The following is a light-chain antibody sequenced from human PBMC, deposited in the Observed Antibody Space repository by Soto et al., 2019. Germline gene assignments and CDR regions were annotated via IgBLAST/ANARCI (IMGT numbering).Light chain of an antibody. V-gene: IGLV2-14*01. J-gene: IGLJ1*01. Sequence: QSALTQPASVSGSPGQSITISCTGTSSDVGGYNYVSWYQQHPGKAPKLMIYDVSNRPSGVSNRFSGSKSGNTASLTISGLQAEDEADYYCSSYTSISTLYFFGTGTKLTFL. CDR3: SSYTSISTLYF. CDR2: DVS. CDR1: SSDVGGYNY.